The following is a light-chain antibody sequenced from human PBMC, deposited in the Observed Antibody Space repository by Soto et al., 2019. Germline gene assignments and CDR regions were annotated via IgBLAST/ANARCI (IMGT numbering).Light chain of an antibody. CDR3: QHYQSGHPIT. V-gene: IGKV3D-15*01. CDR2: GAS. J-gene: IGKJ5*01. Sequence: EIVMTQSPAILSVSPGDRATLSCRASQSVTSNLVWYHQKRGQAPRLLIYGASTRATGIPDRFTGSGSETSFTLTISRLEPEDFALYYCQHYQSGHPITFGQGTRLEIK. CDR1: QSVTSN.